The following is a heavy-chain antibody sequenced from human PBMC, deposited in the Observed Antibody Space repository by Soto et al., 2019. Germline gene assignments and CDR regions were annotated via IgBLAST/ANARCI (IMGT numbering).Heavy chain of an antibody. V-gene: IGHV3-33*01. CDR3: ARGGPKTRGVRGVNGPMDV. CDR2: IWYDGSNK. Sequence: GGSLRLSCAASGFTFSSYGMHWVRQAPGKGLEWVAVIWYDGSNKYYADSVKGRFTISRDNSKNTLYLQMNSLRAEDTAVYYCARGGPKTRGVRGVNGPMDVWGKGTTVTVSS. D-gene: IGHD3-10*01. J-gene: IGHJ6*03. CDR1: GFTFSSYG.